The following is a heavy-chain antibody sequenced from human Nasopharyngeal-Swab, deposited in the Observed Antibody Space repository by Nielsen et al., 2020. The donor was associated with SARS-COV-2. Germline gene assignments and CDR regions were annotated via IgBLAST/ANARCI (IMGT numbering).Heavy chain of an antibody. CDR1: GFTFSSYA. CDR3: AREDRGYCSGGSCYKNFDY. CDR2: ISNDGSRK. D-gene: IGHD2-15*01. Sequence: GESLKISCAASGFTFSSYAMHWVRQAPGKGLEWVAFISNDGSRKYYVDSVKGRFTVSRDNFQNTLYLHMNSLRSDDTAVYYCAREDRGYCSGGSCYKNFDYWGQGTLVTVSS. V-gene: IGHV3-30-3*01. J-gene: IGHJ4*02.